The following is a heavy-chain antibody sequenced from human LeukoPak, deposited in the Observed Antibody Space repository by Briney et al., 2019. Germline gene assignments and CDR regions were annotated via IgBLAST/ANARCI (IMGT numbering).Heavy chain of an antibody. Sequence: SETLSLTCTVSGGSISSYYWSWVRQPPGKGLEWIGYIYYSGSTNYNPSLKSRVTISVDTPKTQFYLKLSSVTAADTAVYYCARRLMVRGVIGYYYYMDVWGKGTTVTVSS. CDR1: GGSISSYY. D-gene: IGHD3-10*01. CDR3: ARRLMVRGVIGYYYYMDV. V-gene: IGHV4-59*01. J-gene: IGHJ6*03. CDR2: IYYSGST.